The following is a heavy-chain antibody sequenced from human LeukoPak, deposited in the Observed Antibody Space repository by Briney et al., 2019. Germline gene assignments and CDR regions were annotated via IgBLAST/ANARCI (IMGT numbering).Heavy chain of an antibody. CDR2: ISGSGSAM. CDR1: GFTFSSYS. CDR3: AREGAREYYGMDV. Sequence: GGSLRLSCAASGFTFSSYSMNWVRRAPGKGLEWVSYISGSGSAMYYADSVKGRFTISRDNAKNSLYLQMNSLRAEDTAVYYCAREGAREYYGMDVWGQGTTVTVSS. J-gene: IGHJ6*02. V-gene: IGHV3-48*01.